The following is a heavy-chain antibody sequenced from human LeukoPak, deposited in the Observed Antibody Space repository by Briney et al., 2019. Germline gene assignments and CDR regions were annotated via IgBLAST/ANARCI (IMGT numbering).Heavy chain of an antibody. CDR3: ARHGGFQLWSSHDFDY. CDR1: GGSISSYY. CDR2: IYYSGST. D-gene: IGHD3-16*01. J-gene: IGHJ4*02. V-gene: IGHV4-39*01. Sequence: SETLSLTSTVSGGSISSYYWSWIRQPPGKGLEWIGSIYYSGSTYYNPSLKSRVTISVDTSKNQFSLKLSSVTAADTAVYYCARHGGFQLWSSHDFDYWGQGTLVTVSS.